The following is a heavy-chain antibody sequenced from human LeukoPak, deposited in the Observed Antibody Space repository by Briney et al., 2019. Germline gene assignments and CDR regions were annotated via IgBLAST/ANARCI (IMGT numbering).Heavy chain of an antibody. CDR2: ISGSGDNT. CDR3: ARGGFEYSSSSDWFDP. J-gene: IGHJ5*02. CDR1: GFTFSSYA. V-gene: IGHV3-23*01. D-gene: IGHD6-6*01. Sequence: GGSLRLSCAASGFTFSSYAMSWVRQAPGKGLEWVSGISGSGDNTYYADSVKGRFTISRDNSKNTLYVQVNSLGTEDTAAYYCARGGFEYSSSSDWFDPWGQGTLVTVSS.